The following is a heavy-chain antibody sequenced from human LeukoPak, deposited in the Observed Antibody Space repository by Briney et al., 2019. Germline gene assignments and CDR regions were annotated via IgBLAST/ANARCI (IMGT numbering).Heavy chain of an antibody. D-gene: IGHD2-21*01. CDR2: IYHSGST. Sequence: SETLSLTCAVSGYSISSGYYWGWIRQPPGKGLEWIGSIYHSGSTYYNPSLKSRVTISVDTSKNQFSLKLSSVTAADTAVYYCARQPYCGGDWRDHAFDIWGQGTMVTVSS. J-gene: IGHJ3*02. V-gene: IGHV4-38-2*01. CDR1: GYSISSGYY. CDR3: ARQPYCGGDWRDHAFDI.